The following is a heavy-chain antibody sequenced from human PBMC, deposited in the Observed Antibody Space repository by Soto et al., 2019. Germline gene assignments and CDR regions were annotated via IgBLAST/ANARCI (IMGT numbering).Heavy chain of an antibody. J-gene: IGHJ5*02. CDR2: INHSGST. CDR1: GGSFSGYY. CDR3: ARANRPITMTYLNWFDP. V-gene: IGHV4-34*01. Sequence: PSETLSLTCAVYGGSFSGYYWTWIRQPPGTGLEWIGEINHSGSTYYNPSLKSRVTISVDRSKNRFSPNLNSVTAADTAVYYCARANRPITMTYLNWFDPWGQGTLVTVSS. D-gene: IGHD3-22*01.